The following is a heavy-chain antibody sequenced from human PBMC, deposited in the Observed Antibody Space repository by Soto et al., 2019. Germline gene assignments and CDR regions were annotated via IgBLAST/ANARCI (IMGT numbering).Heavy chain of an antibody. D-gene: IGHD3-22*01. CDR1: GGSISSYY. CDR2: IYYSGST. V-gene: IGHV4-59*01. Sequence: ETLSLSCPVSGGSISSYYWSWIRQPPGKGLEWIGYIYYSGSTNYNPSLKSRVTISVDTSKNQFSLKLSSVTAADKAVYYCARGSGYYLYYFDYWGQGTLVTVSS. CDR3: ARGSGYYLYYFDY. J-gene: IGHJ4*02.